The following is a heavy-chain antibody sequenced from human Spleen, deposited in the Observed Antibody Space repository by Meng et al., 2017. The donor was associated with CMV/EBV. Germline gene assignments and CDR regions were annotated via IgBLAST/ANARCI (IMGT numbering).Heavy chain of an antibody. V-gene: IGHV3-21*01. Sequence: GESLKISCTASEFTFIRYTMTWVRQAPGKGLEWVSSISSTSSYIYYADSVKGRFTISRDNAKNSLYLQMNSLRAEDTAVYYCARESGSGQYYFDYWGQGTLVTVSS. CDR2: ISSTSSYI. CDR3: ARESGSGQYYFDY. CDR1: EFTFIRYT. J-gene: IGHJ4*02. D-gene: IGHD6-19*01.